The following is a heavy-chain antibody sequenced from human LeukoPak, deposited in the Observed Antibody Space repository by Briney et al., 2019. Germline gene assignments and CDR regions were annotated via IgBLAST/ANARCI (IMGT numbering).Heavy chain of an antibody. J-gene: IGHJ3*01. D-gene: IGHD6-25*01. CDR3: ARVVSNGFDL. CDR1: GFTFSSYW. CDR2: INSDGSST. V-gene: IGHV3-74*01. Sequence: GGSLRLSCAASGFTFSSYWMYWVRQAPGKGLVWVSRINSDGSSTIYADSVKGRFTIPRDNAKNTLYLQMNSLRAEDTAVYYCARVVSNGFDLWGQGTMVTVSS.